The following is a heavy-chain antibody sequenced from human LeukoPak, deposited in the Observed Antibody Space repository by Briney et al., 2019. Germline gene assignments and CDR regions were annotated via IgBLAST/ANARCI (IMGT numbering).Heavy chain of an antibody. CDR1: GFTFDDYA. V-gene: IGHV3-9*01. Sequence: PGRSLRLSCAASGFTFDDYAMHWVRQAPGKGLEWVSGISWDSGSTGYADSVKGRFTISRDNAKNSLYLQMNSLRAEDTALYYCAKAGCVVVTNHNWLDPWGQGTLVTVSS. CDR3: AKAGCVVVTNHNWLDP. J-gene: IGHJ5*02. D-gene: IGHD2-21*02. CDR2: ISWDSGST.